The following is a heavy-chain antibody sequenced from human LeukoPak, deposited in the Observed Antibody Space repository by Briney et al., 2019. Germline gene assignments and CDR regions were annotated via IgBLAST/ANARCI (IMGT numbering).Heavy chain of an antibody. CDR2: ISSSSSTI. CDR3: ASRDKGYYYGMDV. Sequence: GGSLRLSCAASGFTFSSYSMNWVRQAPGKGLEWVSYISSSSSTIYYADSVKGRFTISRDNAKNSLYLQMNSLRAEDTAVYYCASRDKGYYYGMDVWGQGTTVTVSS. CDR1: GFTFSSYS. J-gene: IGHJ6*02. V-gene: IGHV3-48*04. D-gene: IGHD5-24*01.